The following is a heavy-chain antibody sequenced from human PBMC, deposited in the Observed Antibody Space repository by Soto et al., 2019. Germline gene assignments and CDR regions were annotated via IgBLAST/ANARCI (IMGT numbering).Heavy chain of an antibody. J-gene: IGHJ4*02. CDR3: ARGGGGYYDILTGLDY. D-gene: IGHD3-9*01. Sequence: QVQLVQSGAEVKKPGSSVKVSCKASGGTFSSYTISWVRQAPGQGLEWMGRIIPILGIANYAQKFQGRVTLTRHKATSTADVEVGSLGSEDTAVFYCARGGGGYYDILTGLDYGGQGTLVTVSS. CDR1: GGTFSSYT. CDR2: IIPILGIA. V-gene: IGHV1-69*02.